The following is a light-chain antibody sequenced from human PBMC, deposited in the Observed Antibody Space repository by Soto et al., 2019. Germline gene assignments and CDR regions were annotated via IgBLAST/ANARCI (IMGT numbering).Light chain of an antibody. CDR2: SAS. V-gene: IGKV1-9*01. CDR1: QGINSY. J-gene: IGKJ4*01. Sequence: DIQLTQSPSFLSASVGDRVTITCRASQGINSYLAWYQQKPGKAPKLLIYSASTLQSGVPSRFSGSGSGTGFTLTISSLQPEDFATYHCQQVNSYPVTFGGGTKVEIK. CDR3: QQVNSYPVT.